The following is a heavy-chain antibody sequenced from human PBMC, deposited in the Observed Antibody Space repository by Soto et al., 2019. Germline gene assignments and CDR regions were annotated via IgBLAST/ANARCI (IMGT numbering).Heavy chain of an antibody. CDR1: GFTFSNAW. D-gene: IGHD3-16*01. CDR2: IKSKTDGGTT. Sequence: EVQLVESGGGLVQPGGSLRLSCAASGFTFSNAWMSWVRQAPGKGLEWVGRIKSKTDGGTTDYAAPVKGRFTISRDDSQNTLYQQMNSLKTEDTAVYYCTTGQRYASTPRTYYFDYWGQGTLVTVSS. J-gene: IGHJ4*02. V-gene: IGHV3-15*01. CDR3: TTGQRYASTPRTYYFDY.